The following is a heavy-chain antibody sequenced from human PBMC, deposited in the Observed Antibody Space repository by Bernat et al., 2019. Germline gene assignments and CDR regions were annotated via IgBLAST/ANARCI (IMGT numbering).Heavy chain of an antibody. CDR3: ARSMLVPGYFDY. CDR2: IWYDGSNK. CDR1: RFSFSSYG. V-gene: IGHV3-33*01. J-gene: IGHJ4*02. D-gene: IGHD3-22*01. Sequence: QVQLVESGGGVVQPGRSLRLSCAASRFSFSSYGMHWVRQAPGKGLEWVAVIWYDGSNKYYAESVKGRFTISRDNSKNTLFLQMNSLRAEDTAVYYCARSMLVPGYFDYWGQGTLVTVS.